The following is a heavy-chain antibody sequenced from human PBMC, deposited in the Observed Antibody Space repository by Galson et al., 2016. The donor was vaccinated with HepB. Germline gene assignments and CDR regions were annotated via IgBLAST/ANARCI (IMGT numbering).Heavy chain of an antibody. CDR1: GFTFNNYW. CDR2: IKRDGTEK. V-gene: IGHV3-7*01. J-gene: IGHJ6*04. D-gene: IGHD6-6*01. Sequence: SLRLSCAASGFTFNNYWMSWVRQAPGKGLEWVANIKRDGTEKYYLDSVEGRFTVSRDNAKNSLSLQMDSLRAEDTAVYFCARGFPPAGSIAANFYYYYGMDVWGKGTAVTVSS. CDR3: ARGFPPAGSIAANFYYYYGMDV.